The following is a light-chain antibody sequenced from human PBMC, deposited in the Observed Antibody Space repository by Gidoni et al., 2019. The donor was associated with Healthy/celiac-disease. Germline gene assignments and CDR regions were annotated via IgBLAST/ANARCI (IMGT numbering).Light chain of an antibody. CDR3: QQRSNWPYT. J-gene: IGKJ2*01. Sequence: EIVLTQSPATLSLSPGERATLPCRASQSVSSYLAWYQQKPGQAPRLLIYDASNRATGIPARFSGSGSGTDFTLTISSLEPEDFAVYYCQQRSNWPYTFXQXTKLXIK. CDR1: QSVSSY. V-gene: IGKV3-11*01. CDR2: DAS.